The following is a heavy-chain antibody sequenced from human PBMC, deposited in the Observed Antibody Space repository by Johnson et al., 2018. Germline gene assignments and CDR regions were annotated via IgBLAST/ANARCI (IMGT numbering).Heavy chain of an antibody. J-gene: IGHJ3*02. V-gene: IGHV3-21*01. Sequence: VQLVESGGGLVKPGGSLRLSCAASGFTFSSYNMNWVRQAPGKGLEWVSSISYSSSYIYYADSVKGRFTISRDNAKNSLYLQMNSLGAEDTAVYYWARQQYDAFDIWGQGTMVTVSS. CDR1: GFTFSSYN. D-gene: IGHD1/OR15-1a*01. CDR3: ARQQYDAFDI. CDR2: ISYSSSYI.